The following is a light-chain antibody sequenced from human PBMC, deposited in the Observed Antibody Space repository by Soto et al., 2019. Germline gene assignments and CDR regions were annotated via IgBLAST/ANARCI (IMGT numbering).Light chain of an antibody. CDR1: SSDVGGYNY. V-gene: IGLV2-8*01. J-gene: IGLJ1*01. CDR3: SSYAGSNNQV. CDR2: EVS. Sequence: QSVLTHPPSPSCSPGHSVTISCTGTSSDVGGYNYVSLYQQHPGKAPKLMIYEVSKRPSGVPDRFSGSKSGNTASLTVSGLQAEDEADYYCSSYAGSNNQVFGTGTKVTVL.